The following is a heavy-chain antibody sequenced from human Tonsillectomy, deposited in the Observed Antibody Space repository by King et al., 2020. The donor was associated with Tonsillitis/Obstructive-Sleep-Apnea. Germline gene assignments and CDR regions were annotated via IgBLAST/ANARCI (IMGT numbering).Heavy chain of an antibody. D-gene: IGHD6-19*01. J-gene: IGHJ1*01. CDR1: GGTFSSYA. CDR3: ARDRGGIAVAGTGYFQH. V-gene: IGHV1-69*01. CDR2: IIPIFGTA. Sequence: QLVQSGAEVKKPGSSVKVSCQASGGTFSSYAISWVRQAPGQGLEWMGGIIPIFGTANYAQKFQGRVTITADESTSTAYMELSSLRSEDTAVYYCARDRGGIAVAGTGYFQHWGQGTLVTVSS.